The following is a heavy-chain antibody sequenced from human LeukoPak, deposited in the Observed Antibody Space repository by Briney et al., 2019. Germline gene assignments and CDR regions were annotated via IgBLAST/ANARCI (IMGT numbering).Heavy chain of an antibody. Sequence: GGSLRLSCAASGFTFSSYGMHWVRQAPGKGLEWVAVIWCDGSNKYYADSVKGRFTISRDNSKNTLYLQMNSLRAEDTAVYYCARRGHYDSSGYYGLDYWGQGTLVTVPS. V-gene: IGHV3-33*01. J-gene: IGHJ4*02. D-gene: IGHD3-22*01. CDR3: ARRGHYDSSGYYGLDY. CDR2: IWCDGSNK. CDR1: GFTFSSYG.